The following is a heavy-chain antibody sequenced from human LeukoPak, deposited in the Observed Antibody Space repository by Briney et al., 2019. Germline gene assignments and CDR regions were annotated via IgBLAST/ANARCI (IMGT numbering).Heavy chain of an antibody. Sequence: GASVKVSCKASGYTFTNYYIHWVRQAPGQGLERMGVISPNGASTTYAQKLQGRVTVTRDTSTSTVYMELSSLRSEDTAMYYCASPYCSGGTCYAHDAFDIWGQGTMVTVSS. V-gene: IGHV1-46*04. D-gene: IGHD2-15*01. CDR2: ISPNGAST. CDR1: GYTFTNYY. J-gene: IGHJ3*02. CDR3: ASPYCSGGTCYAHDAFDI.